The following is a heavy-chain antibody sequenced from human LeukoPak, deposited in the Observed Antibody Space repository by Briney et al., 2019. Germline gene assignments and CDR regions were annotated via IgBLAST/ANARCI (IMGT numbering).Heavy chain of an antibody. CDR2: IIPIFGTA. D-gene: IGHD3-3*01. CDR1: GGTFSSYA. CDR3: ARNYDFWSGYSPGLD. J-gene: IGHJ4*02. Sequence: SVKVSCKASGGTFSSYAISWVRQAPGQGLEWMGGIIPIFGTANYAQKFQGRVTITADESTSTAYMELSSPRSEDAAVYYCARNYDFWSGYSPGLDWGQGTLVTVSS. V-gene: IGHV1-69*01.